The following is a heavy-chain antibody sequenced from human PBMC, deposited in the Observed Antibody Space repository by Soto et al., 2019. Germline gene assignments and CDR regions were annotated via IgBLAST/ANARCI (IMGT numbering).Heavy chain of an antibody. J-gene: IGHJ4*02. D-gene: IGHD6-19*01. CDR2: ISAYNGNT. Sequence: ASVKVSCKASGYTFTRYFISWVRQAPGQGLEWMGWISAYNGNTNYAQKLQGRVTMTTDTSTSTAYMELRSLRSDDTAVYYCARDIMSSGWYGGINYWGQGTLVTVSS. CDR1: GYTFTRYF. V-gene: IGHV1-18*01. CDR3: ARDIMSSGWYGGINY.